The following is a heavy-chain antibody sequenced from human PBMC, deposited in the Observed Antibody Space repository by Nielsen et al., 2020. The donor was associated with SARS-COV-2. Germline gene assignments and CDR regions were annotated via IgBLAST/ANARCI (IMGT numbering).Heavy chain of an antibody. D-gene: IGHD2-15*01. V-gene: IGHV3-21*01. CDR3: ARGGGDFDY. CDR1: GFTFSSYS. Sequence: GESLKISCAASGFTFSSYSMNWVRQAPGRGLEWVSSISSSSSYIYYADSVKGRFTISRDNAKNSLYLQMNSLRAEDTAVYYCARGGGDFDYWDQGTLVTVSS. CDR2: ISSSSSYI. J-gene: IGHJ4*02.